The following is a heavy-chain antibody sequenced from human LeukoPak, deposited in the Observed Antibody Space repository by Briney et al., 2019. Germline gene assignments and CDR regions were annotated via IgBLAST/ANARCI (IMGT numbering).Heavy chain of an antibody. CDR2: IYTSGST. Sequence: PSQTLSFTCTVSGGSISSGSYYWSWIRQPAGKGLEWIGRIYTSGSTNYNPSLKSRVTISVDTSKNQFSLKLSSVTAADTAVYYCAVEGGSGSYPWGQGTLVTVSS. CDR3: AVEGGSGSYP. D-gene: IGHD3-10*01. V-gene: IGHV4-61*02. J-gene: IGHJ5*02. CDR1: GGSISSGSYY.